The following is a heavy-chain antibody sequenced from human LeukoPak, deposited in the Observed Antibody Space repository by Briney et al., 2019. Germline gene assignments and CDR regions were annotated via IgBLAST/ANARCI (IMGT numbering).Heavy chain of an antibody. CDR3: ARGRYYGSGSSMYYFDY. V-gene: IGHV4-61*02. CDR1: GGSLSSGSYY. Sequence: PAETQSLPCTVSGGSLSSGSYYWSWIRQPAAKGLVWIGRIYTSGSTNYNPSLKSRVSISVDTSKNQFSLKLSSVTAADTAVYYCARGRYYGSGSSMYYFDYWGQGTLVTVSS. D-gene: IGHD3-10*01. CDR2: IYTSGST. J-gene: IGHJ4*02.